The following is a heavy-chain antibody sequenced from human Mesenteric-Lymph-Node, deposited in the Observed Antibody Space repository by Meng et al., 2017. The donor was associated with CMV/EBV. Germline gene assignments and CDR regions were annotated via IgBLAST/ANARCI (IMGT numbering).Heavy chain of an antibody. CDR1: GFTFSNAW. D-gene: IGHD6-19*01. V-gene: IGHV3-15*01. Sequence: GESLKISCAASGFTFSNAWMSWVRQAPGKGLEWVGRIKSKTEGGTTDYAAPVKGRFTISRDDSKNTLYLQMNSLKTEDTAVYYCTTAVTPLRREQWLTPGDYYYGMDVWGQGTTVTVSS. CDR3: TTAVTPLRREQWLTPGDYYYGMDV. J-gene: IGHJ6*02. CDR2: IKSKTEGGTT.